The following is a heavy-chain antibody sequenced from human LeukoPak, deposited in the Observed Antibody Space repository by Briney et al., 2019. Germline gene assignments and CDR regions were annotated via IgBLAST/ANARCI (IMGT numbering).Heavy chain of an antibody. J-gene: IGHJ4*02. D-gene: IGHD6-13*01. CDR2: IFPYESDT. Sequence: GESLKIPCKGSGYSFTTYWIGWGRQMPGKGLEGMGIIFPYESDTTYGPSVQGQVTMTVDKSISTANLQWSSLKASDTATYYCARPYVKLSAAGHSPLYWGQGTLVTVSS. CDR1: GYSFTTYW. V-gene: IGHV5-51*01. CDR3: ARPYVKLSAAGHSPLY.